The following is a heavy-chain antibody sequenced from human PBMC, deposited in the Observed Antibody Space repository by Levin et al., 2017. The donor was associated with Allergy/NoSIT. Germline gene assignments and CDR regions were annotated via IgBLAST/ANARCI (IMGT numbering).Heavy chain of an antibody. Sequence: GESLKISCVVSGVTFSSYDMHWVRQAPGKGLEWVAIISFDGSNQYYADSVKGRFTISRDNSRKALYLQMNSVRAEDTALYYCANGLRPSYDILTAYYSNFHFWGQGALVTVSS. J-gene: IGHJ4*02. D-gene: IGHD3-9*01. V-gene: IGHV3-30*18. CDR3: ANGLRPSYDILTAYYSNFHF. CDR2: ISFDGSNQ. CDR1: GVTFSSYD.